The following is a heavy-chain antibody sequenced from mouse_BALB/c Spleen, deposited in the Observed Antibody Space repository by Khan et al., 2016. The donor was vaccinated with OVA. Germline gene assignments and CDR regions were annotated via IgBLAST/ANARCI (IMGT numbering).Heavy chain of an antibody. CDR2: INPGSGNT. Sequence: QVQLQQSGAELVRPGTSVKVSCKASGYAFTDYLIEWVKQRPGQGLEWIGVINPGSGNTNYTEKITGKATLTADKSSSTAYMQPSSLTSDDSAVYFCARGGYGTLAYWGQGTPVTVS. CDR1: GYAFTDYL. V-gene: IGHV1-54*01. D-gene: IGHD2-1*01. J-gene: IGHJ3*01. CDR3: ARGGYGTLAY.